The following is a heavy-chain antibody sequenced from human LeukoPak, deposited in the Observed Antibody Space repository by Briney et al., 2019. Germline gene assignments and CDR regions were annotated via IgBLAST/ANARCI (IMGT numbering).Heavy chain of an antibody. CDR2: MNPNSGNT. CDR1: GYTFTSYD. Sequence: ASVKVSCKASGYTFTSYDINWVRQATGQGLEWMGWMNPNSGNTGYAQKFQGRVTMTRNTSISTAYMELSSLRSEDTAVYYCARDRAAAGTHNYYNYGMDVWGQGTTVTVSS. CDR3: ARDRAAAGTHNYYNYGMDV. J-gene: IGHJ6*02. V-gene: IGHV1-8*01. D-gene: IGHD6-13*01.